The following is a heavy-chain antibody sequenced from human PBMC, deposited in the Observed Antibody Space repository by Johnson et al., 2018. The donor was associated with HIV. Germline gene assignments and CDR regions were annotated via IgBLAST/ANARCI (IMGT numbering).Heavy chain of an antibody. CDR1: GFTFDDYG. J-gene: IGHJ3*01. V-gene: IGHV3-20*04. CDR3: ARGIVGGQPRYRLLRDDVFDV. Sequence: VQLVESGGGVVRPGGSLRLSCAASGFTFDDYGMSWVRQAPGKGLEWVAGINWNGGRQAYVDSVKGRFTISRDNAKNSLYLQMDSLRAKDTALYYCARGIVGGQPRYRLLRDDVFDVWGQGTMVTVSS. D-gene: IGHD3-16*01. CDR2: INWNGGRQ.